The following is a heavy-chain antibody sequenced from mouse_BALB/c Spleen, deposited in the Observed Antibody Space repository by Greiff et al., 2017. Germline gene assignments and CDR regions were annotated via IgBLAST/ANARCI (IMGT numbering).Heavy chain of an antibody. D-gene: IGHD1-1*01. V-gene: IGHV2-2*02. CDR2: IWSGGST. J-gene: IGHJ3*01. Sequence: QVQLKESGPGLVQPSQSLSITCTVSGFSLTSYGVHWVRQSPGKGLEWLGVIWSGGSTDYNAAFISRLSISKDNSKSQVFFKMNSLQANDTAIYYCARSVSVVPSAWFAYWGQGTLVTVSA. CDR3: ARSVSVVPSAWFAY. CDR1: GFSLTSYG.